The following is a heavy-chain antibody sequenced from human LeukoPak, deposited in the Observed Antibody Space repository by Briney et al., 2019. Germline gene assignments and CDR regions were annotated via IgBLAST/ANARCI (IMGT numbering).Heavy chain of an antibody. CDR1: GFTVNSNY. J-gene: IGHJ1*01. D-gene: IGHD2-8*01. CDR3: ASMYFSQYLQH. Sequence: PVGSLRLSCAASGFTVNSNYMGWVRQAPRKGLEWVSVIYSGGSTYYADSVKGRFTISRDNSKTTLYLQMNSLRAEDTAVYYCASMYFSQYLQHWGQGNLVTVSS. V-gene: IGHV3-53*01. CDR2: IYSGGST.